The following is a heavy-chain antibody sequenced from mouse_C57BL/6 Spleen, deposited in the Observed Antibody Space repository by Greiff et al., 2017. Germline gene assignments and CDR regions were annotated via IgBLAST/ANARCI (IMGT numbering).Heavy chain of an antibody. Sequence: VQLKESGSELVKPGASVKLSCKASGYTFTSYDINWVKQRPGQGLEWIGWIYPRDGSTKYNEKIKGKATLTVDTSSSTAYMELHCLTSEDSSVYFCAGMGYDPLEDYWGQGTTLTVSS. V-gene: IGHV1-85*01. CDR3: AGMGYDPLEDY. CDR1: GYTFTSYD. CDR2: IYPRDGST. J-gene: IGHJ2*01. D-gene: IGHD2-10*02.